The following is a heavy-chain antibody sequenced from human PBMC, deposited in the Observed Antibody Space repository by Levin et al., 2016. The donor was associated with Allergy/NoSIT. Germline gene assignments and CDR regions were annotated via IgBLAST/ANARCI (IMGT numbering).Heavy chain of an antibody. CDR2: INHSGTT. J-gene: IGHJ4*02. CDR1: GDSFSGYY. V-gene: IGHV4-34*01. D-gene: IGHD3-22*01. CDR3: ARGLSYSYGSSGYYEVGY. Sequence: SETLSLTCAVYGDSFSGYYWSWIRQPPGKGLEYIGEINHSGTTNYSPSLKGRVTISVDTSNNQFSLRLSSVTAADTAVYYCARGLSYSYGSSGYYEVGYWGQGTLVTVSS.